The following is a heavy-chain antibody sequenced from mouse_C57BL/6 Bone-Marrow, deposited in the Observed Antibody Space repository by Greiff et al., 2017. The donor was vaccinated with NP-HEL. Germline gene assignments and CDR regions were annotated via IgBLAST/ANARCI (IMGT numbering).Heavy chain of an antibody. D-gene: IGHD2-5*01. CDR3: TRDSNYLYYFDY. V-gene: IGHV1-15*01. Sequence: QVQLQQSGAELVRPGASVTLSCKASGYTFTDYEMHWVKQTPVHGLEWIGAIDPETGGTAYNQKFKGKAILTADKSSSTAYMELRSLTSEDSAVYYCTRDSNYLYYFDYWGQGTTRTVSS. CDR2: IDPETGGT. J-gene: IGHJ2*01. CDR1: GYTFTDYE.